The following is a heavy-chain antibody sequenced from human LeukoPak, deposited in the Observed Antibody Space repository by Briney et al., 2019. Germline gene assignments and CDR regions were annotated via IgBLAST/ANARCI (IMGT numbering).Heavy chain of an antibody. CDR2: ISAYNGNT. CDR3: ARYQLGTWVHGAFNI. D-gene: IGHD7-27*01. J-gene: IGHJ3*02. CDR1: GYTFTSYG. V-gene: IGHV1-18*01. Sequence: ASVKVSCKASGYTFTSYGISWVRQAPGQGLEWMGWISAYNGNTNYAQKFQGRVTMTRDTSISTAYMELSRLRSDDTAVYYCARYQLGTWVHGAFNIWGQGTMVTVSS.